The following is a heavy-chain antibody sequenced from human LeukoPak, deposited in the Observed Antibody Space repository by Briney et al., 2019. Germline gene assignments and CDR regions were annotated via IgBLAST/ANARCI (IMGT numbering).Heavy chain of an antibody. CDR2: IYDTGST. Sequence: SETLSLTCTVSGGSISNFYWSWIRQPPGKRLEWIGYIYDTGSTKYIPSLKSRVTMSVGTSKNQFSLKMYSVTAADTAIYYCARHRRSDADAFDIWGQGTVVSVSS. CDR1: GGSISNFY. J-gene: IGHJ3*02. V-gene: IGHV4-59*08. CDR3: ARHRRSDADAFDI.